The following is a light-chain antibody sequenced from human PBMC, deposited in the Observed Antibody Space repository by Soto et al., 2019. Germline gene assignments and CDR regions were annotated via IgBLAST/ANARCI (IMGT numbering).Light chain of an antibody. Sequence: DIVMTQSPDSLAVSLGERATINCKSSQSVLYSSNNKNYLAWYQQKPGQPPNLLIYWASTRESGVPDRFSGSGSGTDFTLTISSLQPEDFATYYCQQSFSIPRTFGQGTKVDIK. CDR3: QQSFSIPRT. J-gene: IGKJ1*01. CDR1: QSVLYSSNNKNY. V-gene: IGKV4-1*01. CDR2: WAS.